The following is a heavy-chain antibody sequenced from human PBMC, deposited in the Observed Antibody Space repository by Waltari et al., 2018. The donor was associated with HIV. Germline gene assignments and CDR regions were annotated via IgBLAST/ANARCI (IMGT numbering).Heavy chain of an antibody. CDR1: GGSISGGSYY. CDR3: ARDCDTAMDENWFDP. V-gene: IGHV4-61*02. D-gene: IGHD5-18*01. Sequence: QVQLQESGPGLVKPSQTLSLTCTVSGGSISGGSYYWSWIRQPAGKGLEWIGRIYTSGSTNYNPSLKSRVTISVDTAKNQFSLKLSSVTAADTAVYYCARDCDTAMDENWFDPWGQGTLVTVSS. J-gene: IGHJ5*02. CDR2: IYTSGST.